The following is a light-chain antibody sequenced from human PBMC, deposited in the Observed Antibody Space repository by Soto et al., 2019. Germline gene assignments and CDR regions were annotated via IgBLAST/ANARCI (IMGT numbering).Light chain of an antibody. CDR2: EVG. CDR3: SSYTGSNSVV. J-gene: IGLJ2*01. CDR1: SSDIGTYIY. V-gene: IGLV2-14*01. Sequence: QSALTQPASVSGSPGQSITISCTGTSSDIGTYIYVSWYLQHPGKAPKLLIYEVGNRPSGVSNRFSGSKSGNTASLTISGLQAEDEAEYYCSSYTGSNSVVFGGGTKLTVL.